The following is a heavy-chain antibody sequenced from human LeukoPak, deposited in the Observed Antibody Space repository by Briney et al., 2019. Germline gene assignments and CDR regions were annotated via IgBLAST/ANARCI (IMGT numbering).Heavy chain of an antibody. D-gene: IGHD4-17*01. J-gene: IGHJ4*02. V-gene: IGHV3-7*03. Sequence: GGSLRLSCVGSGFTSSSYWMSWVRQAPGRGLEWVANIKQDGSEGYYVDSVKGRFTISRDNAKNSLYLQMNSLRAEDTAVYYCARGKTTVTPGYFDYGGQGTLVTVSP. CDR2: IKQDGSEG. CDR3: ARGKTTVTPGYFDY. CDR1: GFTSSSYW.